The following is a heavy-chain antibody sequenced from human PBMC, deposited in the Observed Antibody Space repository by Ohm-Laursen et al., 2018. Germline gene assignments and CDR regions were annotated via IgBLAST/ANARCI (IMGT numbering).Heavy chain of an antibody. Sequence: SVKVSCKASGYTFTDYYMHWVRQAPGQGLEWMGWINPKRGGTKYAQKFHGRLTMTRDTSISTAYMELNRLTSDDTAVYYCASQIYNDYSSFDYWGQGTLVTVSS. D-gene: IGHD2-15*01. CDR3: ASQIYNDYSSFDY. V-gene: IGHV1-2*02. CDR1: GYTFTDYY. CDR2: INPKRGGT. J-gene: IGHJ4*02.